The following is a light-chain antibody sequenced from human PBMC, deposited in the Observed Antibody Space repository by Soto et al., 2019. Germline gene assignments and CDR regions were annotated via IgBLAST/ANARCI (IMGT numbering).Light chain of an antibody. J-gene: IGLJ1*01. Sequence: QSALTQPPSASGSPGQSVTISCTGTSSDVGGYYSVSWYQHHPGKAPKLMIYEVTNRPSGVSNRFSGSKSGNTASLTISGLQAEDEADYYCNSYTTNSNRVFGTGTKLTVL. CDR2: EVT. CDR3: NSYTTNSNRV. V-gene: IGLV2-14*01. CDR1: SSDVGGYYS.